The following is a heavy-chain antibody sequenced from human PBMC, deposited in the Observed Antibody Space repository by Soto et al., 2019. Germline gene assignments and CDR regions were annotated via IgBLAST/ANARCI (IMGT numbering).Heavy chain of an antibody. Sequence: QVQLVQSGAEVKKPGSSVKVSCKASGDTFSSYAISWVRQAPGQGLEWMGGIIPIFGTANYAQKFQGRVTITADESTSTAYMELSSLRSEDTAVYYCARCHPVDLEYYYYGMDVWGQGTTVTVSS. CDR2: IIPIFGTA. J-gene: IGHJ6*02. CDR3: ARCHPVDLEYYYYGMDV. D-gene: IGHD1-1*01. CDR1: GDTFSSYA. V-gene: IGHV1-69*01.